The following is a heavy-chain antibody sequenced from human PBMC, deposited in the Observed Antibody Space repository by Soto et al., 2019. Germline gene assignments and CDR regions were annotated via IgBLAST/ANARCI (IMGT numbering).Heavy chain of an antibody. CDR1: GYTLTSYA. CDR2: INAGNGNT. Sequence: GASVKVSCKGSGYTLTSYAMHWVRQAPGQRLEWMGWINAGNGNTKYSQKFQGRVTITRDTSASTAYMELSSLRSEDTAVYYCARAAAGHNIDYWGQGTLVTVSS. V-gene: IGHV1-3*01. CDR3: ARAAAGHNIDY. J-gene: IGHJ4*02. D-gene: IGHD6-13*01.